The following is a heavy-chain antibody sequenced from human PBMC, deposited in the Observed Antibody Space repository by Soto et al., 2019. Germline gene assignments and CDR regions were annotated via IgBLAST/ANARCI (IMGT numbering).Heavy chain of an antibody. D-gene: IGHD2-2*01. CDR1: GGSISNTDYY. CDR2: IHYSAST. Sequence: SETLSLTCTVSGGSISNTDYYWSWIRQPPGKGLEWIGHIHYSASTYYNPSLKSRVTISVDTPKNQFSLNLSPVTAADTALYYCARVYAGGGNSIDFWGQGTLVTVSS. V-gene: IGHV4-30-4*01. CDR3: ARVYAGGGNSIDF. J-gene: IGHJ4*02.